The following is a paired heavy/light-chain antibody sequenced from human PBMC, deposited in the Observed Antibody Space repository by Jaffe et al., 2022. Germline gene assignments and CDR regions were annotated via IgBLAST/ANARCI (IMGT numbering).Heavy chain of an antibody. CDR2: INPNSGGT. CDR1: GYTFTGYY. Sequence: QVQLVQSGAEVKKPGASVKVSCKASGYTFTGYYMHWVRQAPGQGLEWMGRINPNSGGTNYAQKFQGRVTMTRDTSISTAYMELSRLRSDDTAVYYCAREDVVYGVKLGYYYYMDVWGKGTTVTVSS. CDR3: AREDVVYGVKLGYYYYMDV. J-gene: IGHJ6*03. D-gene: IGHD1-1*01. V-gene: IGHV1-2*06.
Light chain of an antibody. V-gene: IGLV6-57*02. CDR3: QSYDSSNHEWV. CDR1: SGSIASNY. CDR2: EDN. Sequence: NFMLTQPHSVSESPGKTVTISCTGSSGSIASNYVQWYQQRPGSAPTTVIYEDNQRPSGVPDRFSGSIDSSSNSASLTISGLKTEDEADYYCQSYDSSNHEWVFGGGTKLTVL. J-gene: IGLJ3*02.